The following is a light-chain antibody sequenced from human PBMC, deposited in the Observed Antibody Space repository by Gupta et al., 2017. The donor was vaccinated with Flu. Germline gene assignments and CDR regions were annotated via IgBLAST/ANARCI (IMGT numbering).Light chain of an antibody. CDR2: GNG. J-gene: IGLJ3*02. CDR1: SSNSGANYD. CDR3: QSYDSSLSGSV. Sequence: QSVLTQPPSVSGAPGQRVTICCTGSSSNSGANYDVHWYQQLPGTAPKLLIYGNGFRPSGVPDRFSGSKSGTSASLAITGLQAEDEADYYCQSYDSSLSGSVFGGGTKLTVL. V-gene: IGLV1-40*01.